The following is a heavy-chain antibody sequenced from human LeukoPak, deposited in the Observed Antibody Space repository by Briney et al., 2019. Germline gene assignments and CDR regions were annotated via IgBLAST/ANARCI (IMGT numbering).Heavy chain of an antibody. Sequence: GESLKISCKGSGYSFTSYWIAWVRQMPGKGLEWMGIIYPGDSDTRYSPSFQGQVTISADKSISTAYLQWSSLKASDTAMYYCARQATYYYDSSGYQVAFDIWGQGTMVTVSS. CDR2: IYPGDSDT. D-gene: IGHD3-22*01. CDR1: GYSFTSYW. J-gene: IGHJ3*02. CDR3: ARQATYYYDSSGYQVAFDI. V-gene: IGHV5-51*01.